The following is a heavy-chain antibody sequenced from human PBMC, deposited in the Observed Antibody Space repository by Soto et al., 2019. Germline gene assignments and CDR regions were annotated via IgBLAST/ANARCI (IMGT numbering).Heavy chain of an antibody. D-gene: IGHD2-2*02. V-gene: IGHV3-23*01. CDR2: ISGSGGST. CDR1: GFTFSSYA. Sequence: LRLSCAASGFTFSSYAMSWVRQAPGKGLEWVSAISGSGGSTYYADSVKGRFTISRDNSKNTLYLQMNSLRAEDTAVYYCAKVRWSGPAAIAYWGQGTLVTVSS. CDR3: AKVRWSGPAAIAY. J-gene: IGHJ4*02.